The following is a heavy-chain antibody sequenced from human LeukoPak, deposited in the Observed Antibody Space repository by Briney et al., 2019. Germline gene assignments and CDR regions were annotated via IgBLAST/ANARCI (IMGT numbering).Heavy chain of an antibody. CDR3: ARRGAAAGTSDY. CDR1: GFTFSTYA. V-gene: IGHV3-64*01. Sequence: GGSLRLSCAGSGFTFSTYAMQWVRQAPGKGLEYVSAISRNGNSTYYANSVKGRFTISRDNSKNTLYLQMGSLRAEDMAMYYCARRGAAAGTSDYWGQGTLVTVSS. D-gene: IGHD6-13*01. J-gene: IGHJ4*02. CDR2: ISRNGNST.